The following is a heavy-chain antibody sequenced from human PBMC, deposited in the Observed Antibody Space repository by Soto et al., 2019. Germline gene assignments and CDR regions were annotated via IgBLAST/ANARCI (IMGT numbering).Heavy chain of an antibody. D-gene: IGHD3-3*01. CDR3: AGFDDFWSGYFDY. CDR2: IYYSGST. J-gene: IGHJ4*02. CDR1: GGSISSYY. V-gene: IGHV4-59*01. Sequence: SETQSLTCTVSGGSISSYYWSWIRQPPGKGLEWIGYIYYSGSTNYNPSLKSRVTISVDTSKNQFSLKLSSVTAADTAVYYCAGFDDFWSGYFDYWGQGTLVTVSS.